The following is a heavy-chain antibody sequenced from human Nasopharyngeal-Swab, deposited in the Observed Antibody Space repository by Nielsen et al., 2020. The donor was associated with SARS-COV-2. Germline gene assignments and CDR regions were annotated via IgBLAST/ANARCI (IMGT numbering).Heavy chain of an antibody. J-gene: IGHJ4*02. CDR1: GFTFYYYP. Sequence: GGSLRLSCSASGFTFYYYPIPCVLPAPGEGLEWVSGITWNSGSMGYADSVKGRFTISRDNAKNSLYLQMNSLRPEDTALYYCAKGPPNYYDSSGYYLDYWGQGTLVTVSS. CDR3: AKGPPNYYDSSGYYLDY. CDR2: ITWNSGSM. D-gene: IGHD3-22*01. V-gene: IGHV3-9*01.